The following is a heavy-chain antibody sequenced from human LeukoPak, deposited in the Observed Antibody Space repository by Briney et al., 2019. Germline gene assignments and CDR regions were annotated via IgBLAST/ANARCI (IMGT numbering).Heavy chain of an antibody. J-gene: IGHJ4*02. CDR3: ARGLYSSSSNYYFDY. V-gene: IGHV4-34*01. CDR1: GGSFSGYY. Sequence: PSETLSLTCAVYGGSFSGYYWSWIRQPPGKGLEWIGEINHSGSTNYNPSLKSRVTTSVDTSKNQFSLKLSSVTAADTAVYYCARGLYSSSSNYYFDYWGQGTLVTVSS. CDR2: INHSGST. D-gene: IGHD6-6*01.